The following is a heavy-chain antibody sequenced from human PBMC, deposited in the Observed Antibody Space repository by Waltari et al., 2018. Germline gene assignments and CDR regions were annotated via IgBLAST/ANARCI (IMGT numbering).Heavy chain of an antibody. CDR1: GYTFTSYD. Sequence: QVQLVQSGAEVKKPGASVKVSCKASGYTFTSYDINWVRQATGQGLEWMGWMNPNRGNTGYAQKFQGRVTMTRSTSISTAYMELSSLRSEDTAVYYCASAHYYYDSSVGDYYYYGMDVWGQGTTVTVSS. D-gene: IGHD3-22*01. J-gene: IGHJ6*02. V-gene: IGHV1-8*01. CDR2: MNPNRGNT. CDR3: ASAHYYYDSSVGDYYYYGMDV.